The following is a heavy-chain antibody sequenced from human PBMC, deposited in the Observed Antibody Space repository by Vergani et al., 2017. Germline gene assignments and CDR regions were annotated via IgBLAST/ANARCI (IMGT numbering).Heavy chain of an antibody. J-gene: IGHJ1*01. D-gene: IGHD1-1*01. V-gene: IGHV3-30*03. CDR3: ATKSCGTPGCQIGYFRE. Sequence: QVHLVESGGGVVQPGRSLRLSCVFSGFTSSYYGMHWVRQAPGKGLEWVAVISYDGTQKYYADSVKGRFTISRDNSQSTLYLQMNSLRTEDTAVYYCATKSCGTPGCQIGYFREWGQGTLVTVSS. CDR2: ISYDGTQK. CDR1: GFTSSYYG.